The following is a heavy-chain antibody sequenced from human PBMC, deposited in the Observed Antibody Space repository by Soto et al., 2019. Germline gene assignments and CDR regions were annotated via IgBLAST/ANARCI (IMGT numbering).Heavy chain of an antibody. V-gene: IGHV1-3*05. D-gene: IGHD6-13*01. Sequence: QVQLVQSGAEEKKPGASVKVSCKASGYTFTSYAMHWVRQAPGQRLEWMGWINAGNGNTKYSQKFQGRVTITRDTYASTAYMELSSLRSEDTAVYYCARSSSGSYNWFDPWGQGTLVTVSS. CDR2: INAGNGNT. CDR3: ARSSSGSYNWFDP. CDR1: GYTFTSYA. J-gene: IGHJ5*02.